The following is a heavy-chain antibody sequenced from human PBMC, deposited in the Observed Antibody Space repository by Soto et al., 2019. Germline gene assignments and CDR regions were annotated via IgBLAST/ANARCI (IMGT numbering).Heavy chain of an antibody. D-gene: IGHD2-2*01. J-gene: IGHJ6*02. CDR3: ARGSYASNVFIMDV. CDR2: INPTGGDT. Sequence: QVQLVQSGAEVKKPGASVQVSCKASGYTFTTYFMHWVRQAPGQGFEWMGRINPTGGDTVYAKKFKGRVTVSRDTSTSTVYIELGSLTSKDTAVYYCARGSYASNVFIMDVWGQGTTVTVSS. CDR1: GYTFTTYF. V-gene: IGHV1-46*01.